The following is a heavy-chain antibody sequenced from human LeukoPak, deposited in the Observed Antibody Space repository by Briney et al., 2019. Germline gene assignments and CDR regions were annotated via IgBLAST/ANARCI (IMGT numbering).Heavy chain of an antibody. CDR2: INPNSGDT. D-gene: IGHD6-13*01. J-gene: IGHJ6*03. V-gene: IGHV1-2*02. CDR3: ARDAIAAAGTQLPYYYYYMDV. Sequence: ASVKVSCKASGYTFTGYYMHWVRQAPGQGLEWMGWINPNSGDTNYAQKFQGGVTMTRDTSISTAYMELSRLRSDDTAVYYCARDAIAAAGTQLPYYYYYMDVWGKGTTVTISS. CDR1: GYTFTGYY.